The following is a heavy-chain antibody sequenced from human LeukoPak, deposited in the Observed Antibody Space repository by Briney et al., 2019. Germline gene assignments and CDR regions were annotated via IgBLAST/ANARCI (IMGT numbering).Heavy chain of an antibody. V-gene: IGHV3-21*01. CDR3: ARDDNFGLNYYYYMDV. Sequence: GALRLSCAASGFSFSSYSMNWVRQAPGKGLEWVSSISSSSSYIYYADSVKGRFTISRDNAKNSLYLQMNSLRAEDTAVYYCARDDNFGLNYYYYMDVWGKGTTVTVSS. D-gene: IGHD3/OR15-3a*01. CDR2: ISSSSSYI. J-gene: IGHJ6*03. CDR1: GFSFSSYS.